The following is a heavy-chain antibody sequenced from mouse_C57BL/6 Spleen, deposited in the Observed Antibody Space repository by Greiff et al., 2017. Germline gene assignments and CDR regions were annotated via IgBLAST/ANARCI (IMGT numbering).Heavy chain of an antibody. CDR3: ARGVLYYYAMDY. CDR1: GFTFTDYN. D-gene: IGHD1-1*01. Sequence: VQLKQSGPELVKPGASVKIPCKASGFTFTDYNMDWVKQSHGKSLEWIGDINPNNGGTIYNQKFKGKATLTVDKSSSTAYMELRSLTSEDTAVYYCARGVLYYYAMDYWGQGTSVTVSS. V-gene: IGHV1-18*01. CDR2: INPNNGGT. J-gene: IGHJ4*01.